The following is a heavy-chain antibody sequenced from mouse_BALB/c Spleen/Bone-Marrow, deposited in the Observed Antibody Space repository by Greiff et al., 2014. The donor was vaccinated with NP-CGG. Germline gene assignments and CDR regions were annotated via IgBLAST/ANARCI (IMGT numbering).Heavy chain of an antibody. V-gene: IGHV1-67*01. CDR3: ARGGTGPFPH. J-gene: IGHJ3*01. CDR2: ITTYSANA. Sequence: VQLQQSGPELARPGESVKISCKGSGYTFTDYAMHWVKQSHAKSLEWIGVITTYSANAKYNQKFKGKATMTVDKSSSTAYLELARLTSEVSDIYYCARGGTGPFPHWGQGTLVTVSA. CDR1: GYTFTDYA. D-gene: IGHD3-3*01.